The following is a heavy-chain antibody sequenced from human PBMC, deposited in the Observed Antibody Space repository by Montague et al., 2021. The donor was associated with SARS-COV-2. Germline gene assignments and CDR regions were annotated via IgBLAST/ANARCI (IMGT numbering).Heavy chain of an antibody. J-gene: IGHJ5*02. V-gene: IGHV4-34*01. D-gene: IGHD2-21*02. CDR3: AGRSRVVTAIWALRTSLTSWFDP. CDR1: AGSFSGYS. Sequence: SKTLSLTCAVYAGSFSGYSWSWIRQPPGKGLEWIGEINHSGSTNYNPSLRSRVTISVDTSKNRFSLKLSSVTAADTAVYYCAGRSRVVTAIWALRTSLTSWFDPWGQGTLVTVSS. CDR2: INHSGST.